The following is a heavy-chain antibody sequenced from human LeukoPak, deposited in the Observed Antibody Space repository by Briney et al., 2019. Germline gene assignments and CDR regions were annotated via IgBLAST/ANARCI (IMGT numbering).Heavy chain of an antibody. D-gene: IGHD1-1*01. CDR1: RGSLSGNY. CDR3: ESYNCKARVKL. Sequence: PSETLSLTCAVYRGSLSGNYWSCIRPPPGKGMVWIGYIHHRGTTNYHPTLKTRATLSVDTSKTRFSLRLTSVTPGDTPGYSCESYNCKARVKLWGQGTLVTVSS. J-gene: IGHJ1*01. V-gene: IGHV4-34*01. CDR2: IHHRGTT.